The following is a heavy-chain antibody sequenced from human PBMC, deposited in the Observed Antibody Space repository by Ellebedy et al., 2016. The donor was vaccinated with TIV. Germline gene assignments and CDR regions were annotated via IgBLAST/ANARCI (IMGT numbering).Heavy chain of an antibody. CDR3: ARFASTVTTVDY. J-gene: IGHJ4*02. D-gene: IGHD4-17*01. Sequence: PGGSLRLSCAASGFTFSSYGMPWVRQAPGKGLEWVAVISYDGSNKYYADSVKGRFTISRDNSKNTLYLQMNSLRVEDTAVYYCARFASTVTTVDYWGQGTLVTVSS. V-gene: IGHV3-30*03. CDR2: ISYDGSNK. CDR1: GFTFSSYG.